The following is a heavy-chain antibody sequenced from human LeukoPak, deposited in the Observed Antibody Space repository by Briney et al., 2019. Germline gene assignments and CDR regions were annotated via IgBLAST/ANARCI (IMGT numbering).Heavy chain of an antibody. J-gene: IGHJ6*02. CDR2: INPNSGGT. Sequence: ASVKVSCKASGYTFTGYYMHWVRQAPGQGLEWMGWINPNSGGTNYAQKFQGWVTMIRDTSISTAYMELSRLRSDDTAVYYCARGLVAAPRPYYYYYGMDVWGQGTTVTVSS. CDR3: ARGLVAAPRPYYYYYGMDV. D-gene: IGHD2-15*01. CDR1: GYTFTGYY. V-gene: IGHV1-2*04.